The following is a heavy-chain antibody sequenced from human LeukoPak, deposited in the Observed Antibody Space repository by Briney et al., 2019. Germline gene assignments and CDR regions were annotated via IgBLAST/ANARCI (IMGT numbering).Heavy chain of an antibody. CDR1: GFTFSSYG. Sequence: PGGSLRLSCAASGFTFSSYGMHWVRQAPGKGLERVAVISYDGSNKYYADSVKGRFTISRDNSKNTLYLQMNSLRSEDTAVYYCATDHVGYSYGYTYWGQGTLVTVSS. D-gene: IGHD5-18*01. J-gene: IGHJ4*02. CDR2: ISYDGSNK. CDR3: ATDHVGYSYGYTY. V-gene: IGHV3-30*03.